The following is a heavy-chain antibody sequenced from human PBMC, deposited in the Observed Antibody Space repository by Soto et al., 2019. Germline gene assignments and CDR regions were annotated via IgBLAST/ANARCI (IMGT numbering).Heavy chain of an antibody. Sequence: EVQLLESGGGLVQPGGSLRLSCAASGFTFSSYAMSWLRQPPGKGLEWVPAISGRGGSTYYADSVKGRFTISRDNSKNTLYLQMNSLRAEDTAVYYCAKDPYSSSSGYYYGMDVWGQGTTVTVSS. CDR3: AKDPYSSSSGYYYGMDV. J-gene: IGHJ6*02. CDR1: GFTFSSYA. D-gene: IGHD6-6*01. CDR2: ISGRGGST. V-gene: IGHV3-23*01.